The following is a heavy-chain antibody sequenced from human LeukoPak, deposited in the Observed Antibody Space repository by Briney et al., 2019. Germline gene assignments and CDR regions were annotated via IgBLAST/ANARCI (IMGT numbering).Heavy chain of an antibody. Sequence: ASVKVSCKASGYTFTSYGISWVRQAPGQGLEWMGWISAYNGNTNYAQKLQGRVTMTTDTSTSTAYMELRSLRSDDTAVYYCARDKIGDILTGYYMINWFDPWGQGTLVTVSS. CDR1: GYTFTSYG. J-gene: IGHJ5*02. CDR2: ISAYNGNT. D-gene: IGHD3-9*01. CDR3: ARDKIGDILTGYYMINWFDP. V-gene: IGHV1-18*01.